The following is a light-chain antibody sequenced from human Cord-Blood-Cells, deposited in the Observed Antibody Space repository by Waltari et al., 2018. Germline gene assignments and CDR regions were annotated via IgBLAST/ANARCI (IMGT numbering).Light chain of an antibody. CDR3: QQRSNWYT. V-gene: IGKV3-11*01. CDR2: DAS. CDR1: QSVSSY. Sequence: ELVLTQSPATLSLSPGERATLSCRASQSVSSYFACYQQKPGQAPSPLIYDASNRATGIPARFSGSGSGTDFTLTISRLEPEDFAVYYCQQRSNWYTFGQGTKLEIK. J-gene: IGKJ2*01.